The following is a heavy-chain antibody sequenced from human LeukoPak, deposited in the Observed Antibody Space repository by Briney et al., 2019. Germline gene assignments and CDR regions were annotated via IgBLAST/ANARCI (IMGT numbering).Heavy chain of an antibody. CDR2: ISAYNGNT. J-gene: IGHJ4*02. V-gene: IGHV1-18*01. D-gene: IGHD3-22*01. CDR3: AREYYDSSGYTTPLDY. Sequence: ASVKVSCKASGYTFTSYGISWVRQAPGQGLEWMGWISAYNGNTNYAQKLQGRVTMTIDTSTSTAYMELRSLRSDDTAVYYCAREYYDSSGYTTPLDYWGQGTLVTVSS. CDR1: GYTFTSYG.